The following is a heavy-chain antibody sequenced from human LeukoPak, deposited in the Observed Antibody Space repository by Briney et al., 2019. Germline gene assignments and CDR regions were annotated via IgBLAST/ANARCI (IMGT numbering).Heavy chain of an antibody. Sequence: GGSLRLSCAASGFTFSSYSMNWVRQAPGKGLEWVSYISSSSDIIHYADSVKGRFTISRDNSKNTLYLQMNSLRAEDTAVYYCAKVPYSSSSVGDYWGQGTLVTVSS. D-gene: IGHD6-6*01. CDR2: ISSSSDII. V-gene: IGHV3-48*01. J-gene: IGHJ4*02. CDR3: AKVPYSSSSVGDY. CDR1: GFTFSSYS.